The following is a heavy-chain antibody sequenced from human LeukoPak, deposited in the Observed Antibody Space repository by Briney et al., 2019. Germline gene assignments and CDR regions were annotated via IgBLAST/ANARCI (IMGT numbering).Heavy chain of an antibody. V-gene: IGHV1-18*01. CDR3: PRAQYSSTTSCYTAYYYYYGMDV. CDR1: GYTFASYG. CDR2: SSAYKGNT. J-gene: IGHJ6*02. D-gene: IGHD2-2*02. Sequence: ASVSGSWKGSGYTFASYGISWVRQAAGQGLEWMGWSSAYKGNTNHAQTLQGRVTMTTDKSTSTAYMALRRLSSDDTAVYYCPRAQYSSTTSCYTAYYYYYGMDVWGQGTTVTVSS.